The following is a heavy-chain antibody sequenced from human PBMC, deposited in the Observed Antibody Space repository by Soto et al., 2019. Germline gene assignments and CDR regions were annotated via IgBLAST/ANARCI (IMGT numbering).Heavy chain of an antibody. V-gene: IGHV3-23*01. J-gene: IGHJ4*02. Sequence: GGSLRLSCAPSGLIFSNYAMSWVRQARGKGLEWVLAISGSGADTYYTESMKGRFTISRDNFKNTLYLQMNSLRAEDTAVYYCAKDTGRGGGSVFDYGGQGTLITVSS. D-gene: IGHD2-15*01. CDR2: ISGSGADT. CDR1: GLIFSNYA. CDR3: AKDTGRGGGSVFDY.